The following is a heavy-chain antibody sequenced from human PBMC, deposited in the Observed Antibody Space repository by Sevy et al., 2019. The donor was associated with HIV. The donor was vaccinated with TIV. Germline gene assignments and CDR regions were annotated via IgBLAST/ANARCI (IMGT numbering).Heavy chain of an antibody. Sequence: ASVKVSCKASGYTFTDYYIHWVRQAPGQGLEWMGWINPKSGGTNYAQKFHGRVTMTREKSISTAYMELSRLRSDDTAVYYCARVVEPAGIDPYYYGVDVWGPGATVTVSS. CDR2: INPKSGGT. CDR3: ARVVEPAGIDPYYYGVDV. J-gene: IGHJ6*02. D-gene: IGHD2-2*02. V-gene: IGHV1-2*02. CDR1: GYTFTDYY.